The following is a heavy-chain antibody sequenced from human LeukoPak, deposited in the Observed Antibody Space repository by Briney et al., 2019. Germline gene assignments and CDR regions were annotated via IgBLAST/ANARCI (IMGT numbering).Heavy chain of an antibody. J-gene: IGHJ4*02. CDR3: AKDYRHGSGTV. CDR1: GFTVSSNY. V-gene: IGHV3-23*01. Sequence: GGSLRLSCAASGFTVSSNYMSWVRQAPGKGLEWVSAISGSGGSTYYADSVKGRFTISRDNSKNTLYLQMNSLRAEDTAVYYCAKDYRHGSGTVWGQGTLVTVSS. D-gene: IGHD3-10*01. CDR2: ISGSGGST.